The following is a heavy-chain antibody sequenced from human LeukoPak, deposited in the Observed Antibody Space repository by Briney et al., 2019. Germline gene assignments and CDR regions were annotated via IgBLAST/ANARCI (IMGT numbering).Heavy chain of an antibody. CDR1: GYTFTGYY. D-gene: IGHD3-10*01. CDR3: ATESAGGYFQH. Sequence: ASVKVSCKASGYTFTGYYMHWERQAPGQGLEWMGWINPNSGGTNYAQKFQGRVTMTEDTSTDTAYMELSSLRSEDTAVYYCATESAGGYFQHWGQGTLVTVSS. J-gene: IGHJ1*01. V-gene: IGHV1-2*02. CDR2: INPNSGGT.